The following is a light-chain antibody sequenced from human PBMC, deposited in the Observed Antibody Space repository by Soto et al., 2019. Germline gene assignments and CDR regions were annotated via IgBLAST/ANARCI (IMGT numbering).Light chain of an antibody. CDR2: EVS. V-gene: IGLV2-14*01. Sequence: PTSGSRSRGKAITIFCNGTSSDVGNYKYVSWYQQHPGKAPKLMIYEVSNRPSGVSNRFSGSKSGNTASLTISGLQAEDETDYDCCSYTSSGTYVLGTGSK. J-gene: IGLJ1*01. CDR1: SSDVGNYKY. CDR3: CSYTSSGTYV.